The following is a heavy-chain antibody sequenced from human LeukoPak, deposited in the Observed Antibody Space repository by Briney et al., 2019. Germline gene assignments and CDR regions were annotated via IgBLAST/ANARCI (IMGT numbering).Heavy chain of an antibody. V-gene: IGHV3-7*02. CDR3: ARWGWGFDY. Sequence: GGSLRLSCVASGFSISTYWMGWVRQAPGKGLEWVGNIKQDGSVQSYVEAVKGRFTISRDNAKNSLYLQMNSLRADDTAVYYCARWGWGFDYWGQGTLVTVSS. CDR1: GFSISTYW. J-gene: IGHJ4*02. CDR2: IKQDGSVQ. D-gene: IGHD3-16*01.